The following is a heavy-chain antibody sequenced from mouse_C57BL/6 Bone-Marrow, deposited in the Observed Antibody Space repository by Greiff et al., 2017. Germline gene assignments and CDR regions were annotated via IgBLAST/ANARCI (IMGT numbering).Heavy chain of an antibody. V-gene: IGHV1-26*01. Sequence: VQLQQSGPELVKPGASVKISCKASGYTFTDYYMNWVKQSHGKSLEWIGDINPNTGGTSYNQKFKGKATLTVDKSSSTAYMELRSLTSEDSAVYYCARRSLDYWGQGTSVTVSS. J-gene: IGHJ4*01. CDR3: ARRSLDY. CDR1: GYTFTDYY. CDR2: INPNTGGT.